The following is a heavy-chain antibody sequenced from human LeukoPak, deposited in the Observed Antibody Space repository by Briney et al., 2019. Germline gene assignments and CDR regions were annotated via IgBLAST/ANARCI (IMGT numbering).Heavy chain of an antibody. Sequence: ASVKVSCKASGGTFSSYAISWVRQAPGQGLEWMGWINPNSGGTNYAQKFQGRVTMTRDTSISTAYMELSRLRSDDTAVYYCAKGDILTGLYYYYMDVWGKGTTVTISS. CDR2: INPNSGGT. CDR1: GGTFSSYA. J-gene: IGHJ6*03. D-gene: IGHD3-9*01. CDR3: AKGDILTGLYYYYMDV. V-gene: IGHV1-2*02.